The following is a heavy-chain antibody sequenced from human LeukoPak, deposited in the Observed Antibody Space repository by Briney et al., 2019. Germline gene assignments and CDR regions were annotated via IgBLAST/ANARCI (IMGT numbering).Heavy chain of an antibody. CDR1: GFTFTNTW. CDR2: LKSNRDGGTT. J-gene: IGHJ4*02. CDR3: TTGPEPAAMVFDF. D-gene: IGHD2-2*01. Sequence: GGSLRLSCVASGFTFTNTWMSWVRQAPGKGLEWVGRLKSNRDGGTTDYAAPVEGRFSISRDDSRNTLFLQMDSLKTDDTAVYFCTTGPEPAAMVFDFWGQGTLVTVSS. V-gene: IGHV3-15*01.